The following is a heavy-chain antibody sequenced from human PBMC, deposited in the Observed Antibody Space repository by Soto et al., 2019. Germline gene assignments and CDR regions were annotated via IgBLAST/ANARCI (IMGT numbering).Heavy chain of an antibody. J-gene: IGHJ6*04. D-gene: IGHD6-13*01. CDR1: GGSISSCGYS. Sequence: SETLSLTFDFSGGSISSCGYSWSWIRQPPGKGLEWIGYIYHSGSTSYNPSLKSRVTISEDRSKNQFSLTLRSVTAADTAVYYCAMSVDSRTLYGMAAWGKGNTVTVHS. CDR2: IYHSGST. CDR3: AMSVDSRTLYGMAA. V-gene: IGHV4-30-2*01.